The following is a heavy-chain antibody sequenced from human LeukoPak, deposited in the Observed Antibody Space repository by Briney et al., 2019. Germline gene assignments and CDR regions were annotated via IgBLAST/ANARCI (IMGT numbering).Heavy chain of an antibody. CDR1: GFTFSYYT. CDR3: ARDDVAWNDVHWFDP. V-gene: IGHV3-21*01. D-gene: IGHD1-1*01. Sequence: GGSLRLSCAASGFTFSYYTMSWVRQAPGKGLEWISSISSTGSSIYYADSVKGRFTISRDNAKNSLYLQMSSLRVEDTAVYYCARDDVAWNDVHWFDPWGQGTLVTVSS. J-gene: IGHJ5*02. CDR2: ISSTGSSI.